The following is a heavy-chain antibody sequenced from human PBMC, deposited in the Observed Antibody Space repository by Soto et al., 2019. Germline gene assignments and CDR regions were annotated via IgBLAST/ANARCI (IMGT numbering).Heavy chain of an antibody. CDR3: VRESSLHSYYYGMDV. Sequence: QVQLVESRGGVVQPGRSLRLSCAASGFAFSSYGMHWVRQAPGKGLEWVAVIWYDGSNKYYADSVKGRFTISRDNSKNTLDLQMNSLKAEDTAVYYCVRESSLHSYYYGMDVWGQGTTVTVSS. CDR1: GFAFSSYG. J-gene: IGHJ6*02. V-gene: IGHV3-33*01. CDR2: IWYDGSNK.